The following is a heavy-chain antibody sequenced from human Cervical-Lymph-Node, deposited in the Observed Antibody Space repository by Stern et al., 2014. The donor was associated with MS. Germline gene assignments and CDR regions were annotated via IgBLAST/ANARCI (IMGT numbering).Heavy chain of an antibody. CDR3: VKRGITEVRGVRLGDY. Sequence: VQRGESGGGGVQAGRSLRLNCTVSGFTFSSYGMHWVRQAPGKGLEWVSVISYDGSDTYYAESVKGRFTISRDNSKNTLYLEMRSLRPEDTAVYYCVKRGITEVRGVRLGDYWGPGTLVIVSS. CDR1: GFTFSSYG. V-gene: IGHV3-30*18. J-gene: IGHJ4*02. D-gene: IGHD3-10*01. CDR2: ISYDGSDT.